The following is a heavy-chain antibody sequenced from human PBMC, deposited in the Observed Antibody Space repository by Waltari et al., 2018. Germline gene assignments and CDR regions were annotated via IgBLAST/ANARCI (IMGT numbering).Heavy chain of an antibody. Sequence: EVQLVQSGAEVKKPGESLKISCKGSGYSFTSSGIGWVRQMPGKGLEWMGIIYPGDSDTRYSPSFQGQVTISADKSISTAYLQWSSLKASDTAMYYCARRLVYGGNSFDWFDPWGQGTLVTVSS. CDR3: ARRLVYGGNSFDWFDP. CDR2: IYPGDSDT. V-gene: IGHV5-51*01. D-gene: IGHD2-21*02. J-gene: IGHJ5*02. CDR1: GYSFTSSG.